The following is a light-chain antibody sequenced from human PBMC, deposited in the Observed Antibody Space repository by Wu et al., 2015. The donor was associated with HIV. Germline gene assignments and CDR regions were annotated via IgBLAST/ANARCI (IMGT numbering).Light chain of an antibody. Sequence: EIVLTQSPGTLSLSPGEGATLSCRVSQSVSSSYLAWYQQKHGQAPRLLIYGASSRATGIPDRFSGSGSGTDFTLTISRLEPEDFAVYYCQQYGSSPYIFGQGTKLEIK. J-gene: IGKJ2*01. CDR3: QQYGSSPYI. CDR2: GAS. CDR1: QSVSSSY. V-gene: IGKV3-20*01.